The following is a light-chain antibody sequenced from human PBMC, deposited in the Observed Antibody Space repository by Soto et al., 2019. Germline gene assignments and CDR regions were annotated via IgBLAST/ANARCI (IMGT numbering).Light chain of an antibody. CDR2: AAS. V-gene: IGKV3-15*01. Sequence: EIVMTQSPATLSVSPGERATLSCRASQSVNSNLAWYQQKPGQAPRLLIYAASNRATGIPARFSGSGSGTEFTLTISSLQSEDFAVYYCQQYNNNWPPWTFGQGTKVEIK. CDR1: QSVNSN. CDR3: QQYNNNWPPWT. J-gene: IGKJ1*01.